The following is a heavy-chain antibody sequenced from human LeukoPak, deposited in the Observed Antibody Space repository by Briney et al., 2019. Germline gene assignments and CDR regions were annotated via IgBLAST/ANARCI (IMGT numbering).Heavy chain of an antibody. CDR3: ARHYGP. D-gene: IGHD3-16*01. CDR1: GGSFSGYY. J-gene: IGHJ5*02. V-gene: IGHV4-34*01. Sequence: SSETLSLTCAVYGGSFSGYYWSWIRQPPGKGLEWIGSIYDSGSTYYNPSLKSRVTISVDTSKNQFSLKLNSVTAADTAVYYCARHYGPWGQGTLVTVSS. CDR2: IYDSGST.